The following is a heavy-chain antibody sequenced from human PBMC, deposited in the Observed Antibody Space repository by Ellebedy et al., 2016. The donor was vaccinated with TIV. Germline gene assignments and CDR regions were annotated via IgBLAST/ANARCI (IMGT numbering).Heavy chain of an antibody. Sequence: SCKASGGTFSSYGMHWVRQAPGKGLEWVAVISYDGSNKYYADSVKGRFTISRDNSKNTLYLQMNSLRAEDTAVYYCAREVDGYSYYFDYWGQGTLVTVSS. V-gene: IGHV3-30*03. CDR2: ISYDGSNK. D-gene: IGHD5-24*01. J-gene: IGHJ4*02. CDR1: GGTFSSYG. CDR3: AREVDGYSYYFDY.